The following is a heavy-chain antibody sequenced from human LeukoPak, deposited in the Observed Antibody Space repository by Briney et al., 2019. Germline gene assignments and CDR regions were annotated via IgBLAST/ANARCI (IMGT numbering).Heavy chain of an antibody. Sequence: QPGGSLRLSCAASGFTVSSNYMSWVRQAPGKGLEWVSILHSSGTPYYADSVKGRFTISRDNSKNTLYLQMNSLRAEDTAVYYCASYCSGGSCYYAFDIWGQGTMVTVSS. CDR3: ASYCSGGSCYYAFDI. D-gene: IGHD2-15*01. V-gene: IGHV3-53*01. J-gene: IGHJ3*02. CDR1: GFTVSSNY. CDR2: LHSSGTP.